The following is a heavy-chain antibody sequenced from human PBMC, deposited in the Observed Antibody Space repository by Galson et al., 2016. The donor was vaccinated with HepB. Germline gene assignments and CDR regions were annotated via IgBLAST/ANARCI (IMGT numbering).Heavy chain of an antibody. J-gene: IGHJ4*02. CDR3: AHRGRTRYFDT. CDR1: GISVTTFEVG. D-gene: IGHD3/OR15-3a*01. Sequence: PALVKPTQTLTLTCSVSGISVTTFEVGVGWIRQSPGKAPEWLAIIYWDDEDPYSPSLKSRLTITRHTSKNQVVLTMINMDPEDTATYYCAHRGRTRYFDTWGQGTLVTVSS. V-gene: IGHV2-5*02. CDR2: IYWDDED.